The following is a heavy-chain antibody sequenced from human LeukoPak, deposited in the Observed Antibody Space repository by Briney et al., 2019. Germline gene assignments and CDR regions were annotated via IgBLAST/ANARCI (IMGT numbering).Heavy chain of an antibody. CDR3: ARARDNQGSYYFDY. J-gene: IGHJ4*02. CDR1: GFTVSSNY. CDR2: IYSGGST. Sequence: PGESLRLSCAASGFTVSSNYMSWVRQAPGKGLEWVSVIYSGGSTYYADSVKGRFTISRDNSKNTLYLQMNSLRAEDTAVYYCARARDNQGSYYFDYWGQGTLVTVSS. D-gene: IGHD5-24*01. V-gene: IGHV3-66*01.